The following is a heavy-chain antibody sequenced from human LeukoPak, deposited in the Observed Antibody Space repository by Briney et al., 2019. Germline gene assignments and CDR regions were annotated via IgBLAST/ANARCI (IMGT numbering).Heavy chain of an antibody. V-gene: IGHV4-4*07. Sequence: SETLSLTCTVSGGSISSYYWSWIRQPAGKGLELIGRIYTSGSTNYNPSLKSRVTMSVDTSKNQFSLKLSSVTAADTAVYYCARGGVAGTVVDYWGQGTLVTVSS. CDR1: GGSISSYY. CDR3: ARGGVAGTVVDY. D-gene: IGHD6-19*01. J-gene: IGHJ4*02. CDR2: IYTSGST.